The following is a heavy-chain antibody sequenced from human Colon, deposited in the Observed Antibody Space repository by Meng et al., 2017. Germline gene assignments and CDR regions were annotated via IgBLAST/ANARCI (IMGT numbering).Heavy chain of an antibody. D-gene: IGHD3-10*01. CDR1: GGSITSDTYY. J-gene: IGHJ5*02. CDR2: IYYSGRT. Sequence: QPQLQESGPGLVKPSQTLSLTCTVSGGSITSDTYYWSWIRQHPGEGLEWIGYIYYSGRTYYNPSLKSRVTISVDTSKNQFSLRLTSVTAADTAVYYCARYGSASYQGWFDPWGQGTLVTVSS. CDR3: ARYGSASYQGWFDP. V-gene: IGHV4-31*03.